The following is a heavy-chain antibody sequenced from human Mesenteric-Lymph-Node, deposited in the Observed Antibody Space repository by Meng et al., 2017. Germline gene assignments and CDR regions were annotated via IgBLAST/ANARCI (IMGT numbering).Heavy chain of an antibody. J-gene: IGHJ4*02. CDR2: IYHSGST. D-gene: IGHD2-21*01. Sequence: QVQLQASGPGLVEPYQTLSLTCTVSGGSMSSGNYYWSWIRQPPGKGLEWIGEIYHSGSTNYNPSLKSRVSISVDTSKNQFSLNLNSMTAADTAVYYCASFDHIPRRNYFDYWGQGTLVTVSS. V-gene: IGHV4-30-4*01. CDR1: GGSMSSGNYY. CDR3: ASFDHIPRRNYFDY.